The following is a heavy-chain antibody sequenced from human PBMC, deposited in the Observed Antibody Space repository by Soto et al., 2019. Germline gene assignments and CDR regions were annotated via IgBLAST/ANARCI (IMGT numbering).Heavy chain of an antibody. V-gene: IGHV1-69*01. D-gene: IGHD6-13*01. J-gene: IGHJ5*02. CDR1: GYTFTGYY. CDR2: IIPIFGTA. CDR3: ARESSSWVNWFDP. Sequence: QVQLVQSGAEVKKPGASVKVSCKASGYTFTGYYMHWVRQAPGQGLEWMGGIIPIFGTANYAQKFQGRVTITADESTSTAYMELSSLRSEDTAVYYCARESSSWVNWFDPWGQGTLVTVSS.